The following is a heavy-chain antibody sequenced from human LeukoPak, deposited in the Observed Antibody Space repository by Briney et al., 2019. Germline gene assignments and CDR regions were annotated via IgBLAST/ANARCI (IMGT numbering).Heavy chain of an antibody. CDR2: ISGSGGRT. V-gene: IGHV3-23*01. J-gene: IGHJ4*02. Sequence: GGSLRLSCAASGFIFSSYAMTWVRQAPGKGLEWVSTISGSGGRTPYADSVKGRFTISRDNSKSTLYLQMNSLRAEDTAVYFCARGRGESIAATGEDWGQGTLVTVSS. CDR3: ARGRGESIAATGED. D-gene: IGHD6-13*01. CDR1: GFIFSSYA.